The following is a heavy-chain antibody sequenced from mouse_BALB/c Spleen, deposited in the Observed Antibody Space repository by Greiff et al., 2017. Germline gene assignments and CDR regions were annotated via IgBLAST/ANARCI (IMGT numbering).Heavy chain of an antibody. CDR3: ARSDYGYGY. CDR1: GYAFTNYL. J-gene: IGHJ2*01. Sequence: VMLVESGAELVRPGTSVKVSCKASGYAFTNYLIEWVKQRPGQGLEWIGVINPGSGGTNYNEKFKGKATLTADKSSSTAYMQLSSLTSDDSAVYFCARSDYGYGYWGQGTTLTVSS. V-gene: IGHV1-54*03. D-gene: IGHD1-2*01. CDR2: INPGSGGT.